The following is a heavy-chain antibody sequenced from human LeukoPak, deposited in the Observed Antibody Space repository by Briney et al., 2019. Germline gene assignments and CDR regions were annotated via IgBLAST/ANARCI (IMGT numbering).Heavy chain of an antibody. CDR3: ATISWRGRGSRFDP. CDR1: GDSISNYY. CDR2: FSSSGSA. Sequence: PSETLSLTCTVSGDSISNYYWSWIRQPPGKGLERIGYFSSSGSANYNPSLESRVTISVDTSKNQFSLKVTSVTAADTAIYYCATISWRGRGSRFDPWGQGTLVTVSS. D-gene: IGHD3-10*01. V-gene: IGHV4-59*01. J-gene: IGHJ5*02.